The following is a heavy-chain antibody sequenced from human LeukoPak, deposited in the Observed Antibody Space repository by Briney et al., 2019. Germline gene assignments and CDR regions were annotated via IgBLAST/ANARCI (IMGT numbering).Heavy chain of an antibody. D-gene: IGHD6-19*01. V-gene: IGHV4-59*01. CDR1: GGSISSYY. Sequence: SETLSLTCTVSGGSISSYYWSWIRQPPGKGLEWIGYIYDSGSTNYNPSLNSRATISEDMSKDQFSLKVRSVTAADTAVYYCARSTGGWSYFDHWGQGILVTVSS. J-gene: IGHJ4*02. CDR2: IYDSGST. CDR3: ARSTGGWSYFDH.